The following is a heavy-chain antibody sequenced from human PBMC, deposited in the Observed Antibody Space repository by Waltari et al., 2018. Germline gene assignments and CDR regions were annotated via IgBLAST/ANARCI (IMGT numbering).Heavy chain of an antibody. CDR2: INHSGST. V-gene: IGHV4-34*01. J-gene: IGHJ5*02. CDR1: GGSFSGYY. D-gene: IGHD4-17*01. CDR3: AREEVYGDYVRNWFDP. Sequence: QVQLQQWGAGLLKPSETLSLTCAVYGGSFSGYYWSWIRQPPGKGLEWIGEINHSGSTNYNPSLKSRVTISVDTSKNQFSLKLSSVTAADTAVYYCAREEVYGDYVRNWFDPWGQGTLVTVSS.